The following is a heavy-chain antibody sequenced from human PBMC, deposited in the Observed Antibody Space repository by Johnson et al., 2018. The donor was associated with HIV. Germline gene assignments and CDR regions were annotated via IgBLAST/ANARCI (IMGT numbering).Heavy chain of an antibody. Sequence: VQLVESGGGLVQPGRSLRLSCAASGFTFDDYAMHWVRQAPGKGLEWVSGISWNSGSIGYADSVKGRFTISRDNAKNSLYLQMNSLRAEDTALYYCAKDRTKDYGDYSGDAFDIWGQATMVTVSS. CDR3: AKDRTKDYGDYSGDAFDI. V-gene: IGHV3-9*01. CDR2: ISWNSGSI. D-gene: IGHD4-17*01. J-gene: IGHJ3*02. CDR1: GFTFDDYA.